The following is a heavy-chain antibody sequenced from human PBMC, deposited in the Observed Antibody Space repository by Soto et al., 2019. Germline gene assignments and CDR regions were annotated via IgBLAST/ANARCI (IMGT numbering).Heavy chain of an antibody. CDR2: IYPGDSDT. CDR1: GYSFTSYW. D-gene: IGHD3-10*01. J-gene: IGHJ6*03. CDR3: ARLAGDPGDYYYYYMDV. V-gene: IGHV5-51*01. Sequence: GESLKISCKGSGYSFTSYWIGWVRQMPGKGLEWMGIIYPGDSDTRYSPSFQGQVTISADKSISTAYLQWSSLKASDTAMYYCARLAGDPGDYYYYYMDVWGKGTTVTVSS.